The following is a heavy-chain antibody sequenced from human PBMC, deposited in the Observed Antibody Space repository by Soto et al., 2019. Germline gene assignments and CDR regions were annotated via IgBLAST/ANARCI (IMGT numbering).Heavy chain of an antibody. V-gene: IGHV1-3*01. CDR2: INAGNGNT. Sequence: ASVKVSCKASGYTFTSYAMHWVRQAPGQRLEWMGWINAGNGNTKYSQKFQGRVTITRDTFASTAYMELSSLRSEDTAVYYCAREDIVVVPAAYFDYWGQGTLVTVSS. D-gene: IGHD2-2*01. CDR3: AREDIVVVPAAYFDY. J-gene: IGHJ4*02. CDR1: GYTFTSYA.